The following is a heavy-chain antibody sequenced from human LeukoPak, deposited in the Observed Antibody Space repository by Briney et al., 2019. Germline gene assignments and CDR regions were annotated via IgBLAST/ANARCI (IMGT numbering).Heavy chain of an antibody. CDR3: ARLGTGAISLDY. D-gene: IGHD3/OR15-3a*01. Sequence: SETLSLTCTVSGGSISSYYWSWIRQPPGKGLGWIGYIYYSGSTNYNPSLKSRVTISVDTSKNQFSLKLSSVTAADTAVYYCARLGTGAISLDYWGQGTLVTVSS. CDR1: GGSISSYY. J-gene: IGHJ4*02. CDR2: IYYSGST. V-gene: IGHV4-59*08.